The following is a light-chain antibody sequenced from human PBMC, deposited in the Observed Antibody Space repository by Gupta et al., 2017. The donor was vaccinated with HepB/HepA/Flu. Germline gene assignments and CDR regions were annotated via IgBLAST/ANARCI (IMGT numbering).Light chain of an antibody. CDR3: QQYANLWT. J-gene: IGKJ1*01. Sequence: VLIQSPDTLSLSPGDRVTLPCRASQNIGNNYLSSQQQKPAEPPRLLIDETFNRGTGVPDRCSGSGSGTDFTLIISRLEPEDFAVYCCQQYANLWTFGQGTKVEIK. CDR2: ETF. V-gene: IGKV3-20*01. CDR1: QNIGNNY.